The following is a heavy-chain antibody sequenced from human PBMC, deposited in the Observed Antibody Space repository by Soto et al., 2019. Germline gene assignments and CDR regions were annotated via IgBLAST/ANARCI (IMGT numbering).Heavy chain of an antibody. D-gene: IGHD3-22*01. CDR1: GFTFSSYG. Sequence: GGSLRLSCAASGFTFSSYGMHWVRQAPGKGLEWVAVIWYDGSNKYYADSVKGRFTISRDNSKNTLYLQMNSLRAEDTAVYYCARDHVVDYYDSSGYYSNGFDPWGQGTLVTVSS. CDR2: IWYDGSNK. V-gene: IGHV3-33*01. CDR3: ARDHVVDYYDSSGYYSNGFDP. J-gene: IGHJ5*02.